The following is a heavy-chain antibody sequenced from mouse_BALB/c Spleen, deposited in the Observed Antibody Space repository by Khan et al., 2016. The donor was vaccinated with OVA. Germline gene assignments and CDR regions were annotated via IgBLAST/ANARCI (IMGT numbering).Heavy chain of an antibody. J-gene: IGHJ3*01. V-gene: IGHV1-77*01. CDR3: ARRNYFGYTFAY. D-gene: IGHD1-2*01. Sequence: QVQLQQSGAELARPGASVKLSCKASGYTFTDYYINWVKQRTGQGLEWIGEIYPGSGNTYYNEKFKGKATLTADKSSSKAYMQLSSLTSEDSAVFFGARRNYFGYTFAYWGQGTLVTVSA. CDR2: IYPGSGNT. CDR1: GYTFTDYY.